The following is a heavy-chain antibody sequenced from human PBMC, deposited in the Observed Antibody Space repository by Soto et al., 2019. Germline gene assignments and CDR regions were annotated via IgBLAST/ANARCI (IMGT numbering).Heavy chain of an antibody. V-gene: IGHV3-7*02. CDR2: IKPDGSDK. CDR1: GFSFYNYW. Sequence: EVQPVESGGGLVQPGESLRLSCAASGFSFYNYWMNWVRQAPGKGPEWMANIKPDGSDKNYVDSVKGRFTISRDNAKNSLFLQMNSLRAEDTAVYYCARGSSNAFDMWGQGTMVTVSS. J-gene: IGHJ3*02. CDR3: ARGSSNAFDM.